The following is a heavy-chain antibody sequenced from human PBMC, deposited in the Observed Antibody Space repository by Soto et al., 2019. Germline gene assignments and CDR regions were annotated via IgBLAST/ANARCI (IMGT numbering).Heavy chain of an antibody. D-gene: IGHD4-17*01. J-gene: IGHJ4*02. CDR3: ARDLESSVTH. Sequence: ASVKVSCKASGYTFTSYGISWVRQAPGQGLEWMGWISAYNGNTNYAQTFQGRVTITRDTSASTAYMDLSSLRSEDTAVYYCARDLESSVTHWGQGTLVTVSS. V-gene: IGHV1-18*01. CDR2: ISAYNGNT. CDR1: GYTFTSYG.